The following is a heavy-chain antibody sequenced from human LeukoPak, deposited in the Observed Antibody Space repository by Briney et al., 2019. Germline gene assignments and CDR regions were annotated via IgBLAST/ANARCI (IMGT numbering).Heavy chain of an antibody. V-gene: IGHV3-53*04. Sequence: GGSLRLSCAASGFTFSDYEMNWVRQAPGKGLEWVSVIYSGGSTYYADSVKGRFTISRHNSKNTLYLQMNSLRAEDTAVYYCARGGFGDYGAYYYYGMDVWGQGTTVTVSS. D-gene: IGHD4-17*01. CDR2: IYSGGST. CDR1: GFTFSDYE. CDR3: ARGGFGDYGAYYYYGMDV. J-gene: IGHJ6*02.